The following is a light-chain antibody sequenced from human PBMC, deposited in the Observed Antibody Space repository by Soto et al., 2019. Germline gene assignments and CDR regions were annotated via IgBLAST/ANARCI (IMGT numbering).Light chain of an antibody. J-gene: IGKJ2*01. CDR1: QSVSRN. CDR2: DAS. Sequence: ERVMTQSPVTLSVSPGERATLSCRASQSVSRNLAWYQQKPGQAPRLLIYDASTRATGIPARFSGSGSGTEFTLTISSLQSEDFAVYYCQQYNNWPYTFGQGTKLEIK. V-gene: IGKV3-15*01. CDR3: QQYNNWPYT.